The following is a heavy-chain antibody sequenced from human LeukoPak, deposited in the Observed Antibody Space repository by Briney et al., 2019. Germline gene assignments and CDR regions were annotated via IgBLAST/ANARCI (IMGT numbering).Heavy chain of an antibody. Sequence: GGSLRLSCAASGFTVSSNYMSWVRQAPGKGLEWVSVIYSGGSTYCADSVKGRFTISRDNSKNTLYLQMNSLRAEDTAVYYCARYGYYYYYMDVWGKGTTVTISS. CDR3: ARYGYYYYYMDV. CDR1: GFTVSSNY. J-gene: IGHJ6*03. D-gene: IGHD4-17*01. CDR2: IYSGGST. V-gene: IGHV3-66*01.